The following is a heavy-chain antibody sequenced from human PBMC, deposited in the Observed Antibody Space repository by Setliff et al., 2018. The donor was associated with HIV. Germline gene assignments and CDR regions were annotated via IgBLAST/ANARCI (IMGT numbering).Heavy chain of an antibody. J-gene: IGHJ6*02. D-gene: IGHD3-22*01. CDR1: GGSISSDY. Sequence: SETLSLTCTVSGGSISSDYWSWIRQPPGKGLEWIGYIYYSGSTNYNPSLKSRVTISVATSNNQFSLKLNSVTTADTAVYYCARSRTSSGYYGVTGYGMDVWGQGTTVTVSS. CDR2: IYYSGST. V-gene: IGHV4-59*01. CDR3: ARSRTSSGYYGVTGYGMDV.